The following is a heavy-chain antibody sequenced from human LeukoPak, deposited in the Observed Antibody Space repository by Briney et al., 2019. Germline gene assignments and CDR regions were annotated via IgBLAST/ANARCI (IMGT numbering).Heavy chain of an antibody. J-gene: IGHJ5*02. CDR1: GYTFTSYY. CDR2: INPSGGST. Sequence: ASVKVSCKASGYTFTSYYMHWVRQAPGQGLEWMGIINPSGGSTSYAQKFQGRVTMTRDMSTSTVYMELSSLRSEDTAVYYYARGYCSSTSCYLNWFDPWGQGTLVTVSS. CDR3: ARGYCSSTSCYLNWFDP. D-gene: IGHD2-2*01. V-gene: IGHV1-46*01.